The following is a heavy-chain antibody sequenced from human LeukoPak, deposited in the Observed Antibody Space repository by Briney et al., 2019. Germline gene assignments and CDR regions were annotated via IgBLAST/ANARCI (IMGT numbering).Heavy chain of an antibody. Sequence: GGSLRLSCAASGFTFSSYGMSWVRQAPGKGLEWVSATSGSGGSTYYADSVKGRFTISRDNSKNTLYLQMNSLRAEDTAVYYCAIQQFYGSGSWAEIDYWGQGTLVTVSS. CDR1: GFTFSSYG. CDR2: TSGSGGST. V-gene: IGHV3-23*01. J-gene: IGHJ4*02. D-gene: IGHD3-10*01. CDR3: AIQQFYGSGSWAEIDY.